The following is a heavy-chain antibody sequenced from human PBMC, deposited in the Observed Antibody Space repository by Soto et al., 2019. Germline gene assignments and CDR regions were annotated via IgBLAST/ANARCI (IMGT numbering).Heavy chain of an antibody. CDR3: ASARFDY. J-gene: IGHJ4*02. CDR1: GASFSANY. Sequence: QVHLQQWGAGLLKPSETLSLTCAVSGASFSANYWTWIRQPPGKGLEWIGEINHSGSTNYDPSLKSRVTISVDTSKNPFSLKLISVTAADTAIYYCASARFDYWGQGSLVTVSS. CDR2: INHSGST. V-gene: IGHV4-34*01.